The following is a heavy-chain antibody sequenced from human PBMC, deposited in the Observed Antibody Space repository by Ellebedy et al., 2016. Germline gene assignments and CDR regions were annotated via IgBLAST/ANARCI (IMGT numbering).Heavy chain of an antibody. Sequence: SETLSLTXAVYGGSFSDYYWGWIRQPPGKGLEWIGEINYNGNANYNPSLKSRLTISVDTSKSQFSLKLSSVTAADTAVYYCAREDTIFGVIDYWGQGTLVTVSS. CDR3: AREDTIFGVIDY. J-gene: IGHJ4*02. CDR2: INYNGNA. D-gene: IGHD3-3*01. V-gene: IGHV4-34*01. CDR1: GGSFSDYY.